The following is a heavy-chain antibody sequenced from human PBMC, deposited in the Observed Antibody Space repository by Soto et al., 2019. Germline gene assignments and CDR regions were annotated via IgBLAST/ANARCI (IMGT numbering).Heavy chain of an antibody. CDR2: ILYTGYT. Sequence: TLSLTGTVSGGSISDYYWSWIRQPPGNGLEWIGYILYTGYTNYNPSLKSRITISIDTSRNQFSLRLSSVTAADTAVYYCARERGEWFGDLFKHGWFKPWRQRTLVTLTS. CDR3: ARERGEWFGDLFKHGWFKP. CDR1: GGSISDYY. D-gene: IGHD3-10*01. J-gene: IGHJ5*02. V-gene: IGHV4-59*01.